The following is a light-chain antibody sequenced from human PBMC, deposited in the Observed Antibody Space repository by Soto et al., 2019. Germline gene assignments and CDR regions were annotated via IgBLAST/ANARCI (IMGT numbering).Light chain of an antibody. CDR3: QQSYSTPYT. V-gene: IGKV1-39*01. CDR1: QSINIY. CDR2: AAS. Sequence: DLQMTQSPSSVSASVGDRVTITCRTRQSINIYLNWYQQKPGKAPKLLIYAASSLQSGVPSRFSGSGSETDFTLTISSLQPEDSATYYCQQSYSTPYTFGQGTKLEIK. J-gene: IGKJ2*01.